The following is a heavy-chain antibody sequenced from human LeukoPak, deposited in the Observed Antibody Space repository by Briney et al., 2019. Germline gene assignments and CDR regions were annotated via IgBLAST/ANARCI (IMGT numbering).Heavy chain of an antibody. CDR1: GFRFTSFG. CDR2: ISNYFGVT. Sequence: ASVKVSCKASGFRFTSFGVSWVRQAPGQGLEWMGWISNYFGVTHYAEKFEDRVTMTIDTSTTTAYMELRSLRYDDTAVYYCARDSDYSGNGNGDWFDPWGRGTVVTVSS. D-gene: IGHD4-11*01. CDR3: ARDSDYSGNGNGDWFDP. J-gene: IGHJ5*02. V-gene: IGHV1-18*04.